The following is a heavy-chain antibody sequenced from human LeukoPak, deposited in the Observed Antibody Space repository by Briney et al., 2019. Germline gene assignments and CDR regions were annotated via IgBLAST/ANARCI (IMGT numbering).Heavy chain of an antibody. D-gene: IGHD2/OR15-2a*01. J-gene: IGHJ4*02. V-gene: IGHV3-74*01. CDR2: INSDGSWT. CDR1: GNYW. Sequence: VGSLRLSCAASGNYWMHWVRQAPGKGLVWVSHINSDGSWTSYADSVKGRFTISKDSAKNTVYLQMNSLRAEDTAVYYCVSFYETYWGRGTLVTVSS. CDR3: VSFYETY.